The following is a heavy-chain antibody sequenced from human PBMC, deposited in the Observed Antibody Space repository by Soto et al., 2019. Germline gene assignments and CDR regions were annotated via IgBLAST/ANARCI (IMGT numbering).Heavy chain of an antibody. J-gene: IGHJ3*01. CDR2: IYWDDDR. D-gene: IGHD1-1*01. CDR3: AHSQLTTAANAFDV. Sequence: QITLKESGPTLVKPTQALTLTCSFSGFSLTTLGVGVGWVRQPPGEALEWLALIYWDDDRQYSPTLKTRLTISKDTSKNQVLLTMTNMDPVDTGTYYCAHSQLTTAANAFDVRGQGTIVTVSS. CDR1: GFSLTTLGVG. V-gene: IGHV2-5*02.